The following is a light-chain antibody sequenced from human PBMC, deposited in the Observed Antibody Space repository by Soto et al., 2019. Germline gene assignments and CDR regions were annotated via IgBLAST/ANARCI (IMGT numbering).Light chain of an antibody. CDR1: SSDVGSYKF. Sequence: QSALTQPPSASGSPGQSVTISCTGTSSDVGSYKFVSWYQQHPGKAPKLMMYEVSKRPSGVPDRFSGSKSGNTASLTVSGLQAEDEADYFCSSYTNRYTFVFGTGTKVTVL. V-gene: IGLV2-8*01. CDR3: SSYTNRYTFV. CDR2: EVS. J-gene: IGLJ1*01.